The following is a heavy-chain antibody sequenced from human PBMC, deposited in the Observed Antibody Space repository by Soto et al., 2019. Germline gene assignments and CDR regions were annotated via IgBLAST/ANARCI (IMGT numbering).Heavy chain of an antibody. V-gene: IGHV3-7*01. CDR3: SRSLNA. CDR2: INQDGSEK. Sequence: XGSLRLSCAASGFTFSTYCMDWVRQTPGKGLEWVANINQDGSEKNYVDSVKGRFTISRDNAKNSLYLQMSSLTAEDSALYYCSRSLNAWGQGTLVTVSS. CDR1: GFTFSTYC. J-gene: IGHJ5*02.